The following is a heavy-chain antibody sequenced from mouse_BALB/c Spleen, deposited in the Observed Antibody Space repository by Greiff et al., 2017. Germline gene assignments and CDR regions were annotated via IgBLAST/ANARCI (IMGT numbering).Heavy chain of an antibody. Sequence: VQLQQSGAELAKPGASVKMSCKASGYTFTSYWMHWVKQRPGQGLEWIGAIYPGNSDTSYNQKFKGKAKLTAVTSASTAYMELSSLTNEDSAVYYCTRGGDGSSYPPGYFDVWGAGTTVTVSS. J-gene: IGHJ1*01. V-gene: IGHV1-5*01. CDR1: GYTFTSYW. CDR3: TRGGDGSSYPPGYFDV. D-gene: IGHD1-1*01. CDR2: IYPGNSDT.